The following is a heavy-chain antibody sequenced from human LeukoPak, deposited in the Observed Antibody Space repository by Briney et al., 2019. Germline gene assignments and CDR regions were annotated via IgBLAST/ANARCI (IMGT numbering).Heavy chain of an antibody. D-gene: IGHD2-2*01. CDR3: ARWAVVPAAKGESAFDI. CDR1: GGSISSGSYY. J-gene: IGHJ3*02. V-gene: IGHV4-61*02. Sequence: SQTLSLTCTVPGGSISSGSYYWSWIRQPAGKGLEWIGRIYTSGSTNYNPSLKSRVTISVDTSKNQFSLKLSSVTAADTAVYYCARWAVVPAAKGESAFDIWGQGTMVTVSS. CDR2: IYTSGST.